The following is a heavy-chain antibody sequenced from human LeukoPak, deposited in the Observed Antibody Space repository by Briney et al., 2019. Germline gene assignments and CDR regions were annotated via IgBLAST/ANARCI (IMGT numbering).Heavy chain of an antibody. D-gene: IGHD1-26*01. CDR1: GGSISSGDYY. Sequence: SETLSLTCTVSGGSISSGDYYWSWIRQPPGKGLEWIGYIYYSGSTYYNPSLKSRVTISVDTSKNQFSLKLSSVTAADAAVYYCARCVYSGLLYYFDYWGQGTLVTVSS. CDR2: IYYSGST. CDR3: ARCVYSGLLYYFDY. J-gene: IGHJ4*02. V-gene: IGHV4-30-4*08.